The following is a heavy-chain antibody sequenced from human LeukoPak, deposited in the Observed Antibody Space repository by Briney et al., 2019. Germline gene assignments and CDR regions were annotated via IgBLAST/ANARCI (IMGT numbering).Heavy chain of an antibody. Sequence: GGSLRLSCAASGFTFSNAWMSWVRQAPGKGLEWVGRIKSKTDGGTTDYAAPAKGRFTISRDDSKNTLYLQMNSLKTEDTAVYYCTTDPPITMVRGVYFDYWGQGTLVTVSS. D-gene: IGHD3-10*01. CDR2: IKSKTDGGTT. CDR3: TTDPPITMVRGVYFDY. CDR1: GFTFSNAW. J-gene: IGHJ4*02. V-gene: IGHV3-15*01.